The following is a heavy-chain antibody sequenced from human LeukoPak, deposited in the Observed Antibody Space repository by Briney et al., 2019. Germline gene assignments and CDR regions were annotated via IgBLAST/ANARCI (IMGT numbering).Heavy chain of an antibody. Sequence: SETLSLTCTVSGGSISSSSYYWGWIRQPPGKGLEWIGSIYYSGSTYYNPSLKSRDTISVDTSKNQFSLKLSSVTAADTAVYYCASTNSYSGSYYVGYWGQGTLVTVSS. V-gene: IGHV4-39*01. J-gene: IGHJ4*02. D-gene: IGHD1-26*01. CDR1: GGSISSSSYY. CDR3: ASTNSYSGSYYVGY. CDR2: IYYSGST.